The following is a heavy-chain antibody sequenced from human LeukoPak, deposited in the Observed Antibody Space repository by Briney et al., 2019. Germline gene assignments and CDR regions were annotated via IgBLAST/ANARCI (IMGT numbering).Heavy chain of an antibody. V-gene: IGHV3-30-3*01. Sequence: PGGSLRLSCAASGFTFSSYEMNWVRQAPGKGLEWVAVISYDGSNKYYADSVKGRFTISRRNSKNTLYLQVNSLKTDDTAVYYCARDYYPSGSGGMDVWGQGTTITVSS. CDR3: ARDYYPSGSGGMDV. CDR1: GFTFSSYE. J-gene: IGHJ6*02. D-gene: IGHD3-10*01. CDR2: ISYDGSNK.